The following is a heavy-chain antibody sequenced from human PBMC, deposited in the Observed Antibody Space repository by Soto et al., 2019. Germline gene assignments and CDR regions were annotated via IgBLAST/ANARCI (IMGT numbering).Heavy chain of an antibody. V-gene: IGHV3-15*07. Sequence: GGSLRLSCAASGFTFSNAWMNWVRQAPGKGLEWVGRIKSKTDGGTTDYAAPVKGRFTISRDDSKNTLYLQMNSLKTEDTAVYYCTTDQVDVLGYCSGGSCYSGLSYYYYGMDVRGQGTKVTVSS. J-gene: IGHJ6*02. D-gene: IGHD2-15*01. CDR2: IKSKTDGGTT. CDR1: GFTFSNAW. CDR3: TTDQVDVLGYCSGGSCYSGLSYYYYGMDV.